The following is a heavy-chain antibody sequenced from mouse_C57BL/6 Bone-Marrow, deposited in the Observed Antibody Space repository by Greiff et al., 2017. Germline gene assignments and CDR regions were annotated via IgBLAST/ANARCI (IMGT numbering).Heavy chain of an antibody. J-gene: IGHJ1*03. CDR2: ISNGGGST. Sequence: EVQGVESGGGLVQPGGSLKLSCAASGFTFSDYYMYWVRQTPEKRLEWVAYISNGGGSTYYPDTVKGRFTISRDNAKNTLYLQMSRLKSEDTAMYYCARQLITTVVAPGYFDVWGTGTTVTVSS. D-gene: IGHD1-1*01. CDR3: ARQLITTVVAPGYFDV. CDR1: GFTFSDYY. V-gene: IGHV5-12*01.